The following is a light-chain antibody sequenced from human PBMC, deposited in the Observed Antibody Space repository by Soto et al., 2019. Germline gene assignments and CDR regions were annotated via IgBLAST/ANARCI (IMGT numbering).Light chain of an antibody. CDR2: RAS. CDR1: QSVLYRSNKKNY. CDR3: QQYYGSPYT. V-gene: IGKV4-1*01. J-gene: IGKJ2*01. Sequence: DIVMTQSPDSLAVSLGERATINCKSSQSVLYRSNKKNYLGRYQQKPGQPPKLLISRASARESGVPDRFSGSGSGTDFTLTISSLQAEDVAVYYCQQYYGSPYTFGQGTKLEIK.